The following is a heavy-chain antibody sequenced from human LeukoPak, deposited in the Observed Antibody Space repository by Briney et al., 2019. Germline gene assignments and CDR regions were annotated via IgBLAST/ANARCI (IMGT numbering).Heavy chain of an antibody. Sequence: GESLKISCEGSGYSFTTYRIGWVRQMPGKGLEWMGLIDPRDSNTRYSPSFQGQVTISADKSISTAYLQWSSLKASDSAMYYCARFRDYGDYIFDSWGQGTLVTVSS. CDR3: ARFRDYGDYIFDS. J-gene: IGHJ4*02. CDR1: GYSFTTYR. V-gene: IGHV5-51*01. CDR2: IDPRDSNT. D-gene: IGHD4-17*01.